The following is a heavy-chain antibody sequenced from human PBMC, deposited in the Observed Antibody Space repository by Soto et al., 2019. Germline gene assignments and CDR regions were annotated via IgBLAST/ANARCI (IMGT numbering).Heavy chain of an antibody. CDR3: ARELYGGNSEVGY. CDR1: GFHFSLYS. CDR2: INGVTGNI. D-gene: IGHD4-17*01. V-gene: IGHV3-21*01. J-gene: IGHJ4*02. Sequence: NPGGSLRLSCAASGFHFSLYSMNWVRQAPGKGLEWVSSINGVTGNIYYADSVKGRFTISRDNANNSLYLQMNSLRAEDTAVYYCARELYGGNSEVGYWGRGTLVTVSS.